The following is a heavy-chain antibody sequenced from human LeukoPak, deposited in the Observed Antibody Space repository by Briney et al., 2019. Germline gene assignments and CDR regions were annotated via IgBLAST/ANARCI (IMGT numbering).Heavy chain of an antibody. J-gene: IGHJ4*02. V-gene: IGHV3-7*04. CDR1: GFTFSSLW. Sequence: PGGSLRLSCAASGFTFSSLWMNWVRQAPGKGLEWVASIKQDGREKYYVDSVKGRFTISRDNAKNSLYLQMNSLRAEDTAVYYCTRGSQVSGYWGQGTLVTVSS. CDR3: TRGSQVSGY. CDR2: IKQDGREK.